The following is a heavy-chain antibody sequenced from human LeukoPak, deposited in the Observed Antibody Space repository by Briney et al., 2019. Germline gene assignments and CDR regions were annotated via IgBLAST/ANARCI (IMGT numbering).Heavy chain of an antibody. Sequence: GGSLRLSCAASGFTVSSNYMSWVRQAPGKGLEWVSVIYSGGTTYYADSVKGRFTISRDNAKNSLYLQMNSLRAEDTAVYYCARAIPAGIGSGSYFDYWGQGTLVTVSS. J-gene: IGHJ4*02. D-gene: IGHD3-10*01. CDR2: IYSGGTT. CDR3: ARAIPAGIGSGSYFDY. CDR1: GFTVSSNY. V-gene: IGHV3-53*01.